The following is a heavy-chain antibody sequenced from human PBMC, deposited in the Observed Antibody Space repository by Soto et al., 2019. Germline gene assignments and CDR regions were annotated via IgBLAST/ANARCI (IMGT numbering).Heavy chain of an antibody. CDR3: TTLASRYSSGWYVDY. D-gene: IGHD6-19*01. CDR2: IKSKTDGGTT. V-gene: IGHV3-15*01. J-gene: IGHJ4*02. Sequence: GGSLRLSCAASGFTFSNAWMSWVRQAPGKGLEWVGRIKSKTDGGTTDYAAPVKGRFTISRDDSKNTLYLQMNSLKTEDTAVYYCTTLASRYSSGWYVDYWGQGTLVTVSS. CDR1: GFTFSNAW.